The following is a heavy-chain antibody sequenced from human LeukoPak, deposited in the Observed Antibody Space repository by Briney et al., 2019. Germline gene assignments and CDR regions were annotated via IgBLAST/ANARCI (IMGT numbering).Heavy chain of an antibody. Sequence: PSETLSLTCTVSGGSISSGGYYWSWIRQPAGKGLEWIGRIYSSGSTNSNPSLQSRVSMSVDTSENQFSLKLSSVTAADTAVYFCARGGSSSWYDYWGQGTLVTVSS. J-gene: IGHJ4*02. CDR1: GGSISSGGYY. D-gene: IGHD6-13*01. CDR3: ARGGSSSWYDY. CDR2: IYSSGST. V-gene: IGHV4-61*02.